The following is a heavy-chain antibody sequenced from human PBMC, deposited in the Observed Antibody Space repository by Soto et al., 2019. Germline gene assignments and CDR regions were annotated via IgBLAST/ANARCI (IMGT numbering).Heavy chain of an antibody. CDR2: INANSGDT. Sequence: ASVKVSCKASGYTFGGHYMHWIRQAPGQGPEWLGWINANSGDTDRAPKFQDRLTMTRDTSISTAYMELSRLRSDDTAVYYCARGGALDGTSPPFNHWGQGPLVTVSS. CDR3: ARGGALDGTSPPFNH. V-gene: IGHV1-2*02. CDR1: GYTFGGHY. D-gene: IGHD6-19*01. J-gene: IGHJ4*02.